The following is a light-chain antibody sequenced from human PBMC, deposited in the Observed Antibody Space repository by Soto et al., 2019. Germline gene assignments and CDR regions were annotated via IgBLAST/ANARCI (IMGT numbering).Light chain of an antibody. V-gene: IGLV1-44*01. Sequence: QSVLTQPPSASGTPGQTIAISCSGGSSNIGSHTVNWYQQLPGTAPRLLIYSNTQRPSGVPDRFSGSKSGTSASLAISGLQSEYEGDYYCAAWDDSLNAVVFGGGTKVTV. J-gene: IGLJ2*01. CDR2: SNT. CDR1: SSNIGSHT. CDR3: AAWDDSLNAVV.